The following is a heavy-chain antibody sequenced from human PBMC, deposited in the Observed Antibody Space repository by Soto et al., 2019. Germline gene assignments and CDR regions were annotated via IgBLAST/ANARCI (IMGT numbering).Heavy chain of an antibody. J-gene: IGHJ4*02. D-gene: IGHD6-6*01. CDR1: GGSISSGDYY. V-gene: IGHV4-30-4*01. CDR3: AVSKGARYFDY. CDR2: IYYSGST. Sequence: SETLSLTCTVSGGSISSGDYYWSWIRQPPGKGLEWIGYIYYSGSTYYNPSLKSRVTISVDTSKNQFSLKLSSVTAADTAVYYWAVSKGARYFDYGGRETRVTVSS.